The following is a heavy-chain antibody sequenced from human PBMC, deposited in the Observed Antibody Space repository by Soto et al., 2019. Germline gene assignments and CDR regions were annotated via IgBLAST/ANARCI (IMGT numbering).Heavy chain of an antibody. V-gene: IGHV3-33*01. CDR2: IWYDGSNK. Sequence: GSLRLSCAASGFTFSSYGMHWVRQAPGKGLEWVAVIWYDGSNKYYADSVKGRFTISRDNSKNTLYLQMNSLRAEDTAVYYCAREQQWLVRNYYYGMDVWGQGTTVTVSS. CDR3: AREQQWLVRNYYYGMDV. J-gene: IGHJ6*02. CDR1: GFTFSSYG. D-gene: IGHD6-19*01.